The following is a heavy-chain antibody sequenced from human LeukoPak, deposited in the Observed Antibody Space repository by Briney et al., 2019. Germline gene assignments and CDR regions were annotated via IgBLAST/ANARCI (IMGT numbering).Heavy chain of an antibody. J-gene: IGHJ4*02. V-gene: IGHV2-5*02. CDR1: GFPLSTSGVG. CDR3: AHTDTYYYDPKYFDY. D-gene: IGHD3-22*01. Sequence: SGPTLVKPTQTLTLTCTFSGFPLSTSGVGVGWIRQTPGKALEWLALIYWDDDKRYSPSLKSRLTITKDTSKNQVVLTMTNMDPVDTATYYCAHTDTYYYDPKYFDYWGQGTLVTVSS. CDR2: IYWDDDK.